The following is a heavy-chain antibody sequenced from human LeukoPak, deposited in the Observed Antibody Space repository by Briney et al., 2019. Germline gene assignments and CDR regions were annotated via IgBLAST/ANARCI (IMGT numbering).Heavy chain of an antibody. J-gene: IGHJ4*02. CDR2: ISWNSGSI. V-gene: IGHV3-9*01. CDR1: GFTFDDYA. D-gene: IGHD3-10*01. Sequence: PGGSLRLSCAASGFTFDDYAMHWVRQAPGKGLEWVSGISWNSGSIGYADSVKGRFTISRDNAKNSLYLQMNSLRAEDTALYYCAEAESEALYDGYHSFDYWGQGTLVTVSS. CDR3: AEAESEALYDGYHSFDY.